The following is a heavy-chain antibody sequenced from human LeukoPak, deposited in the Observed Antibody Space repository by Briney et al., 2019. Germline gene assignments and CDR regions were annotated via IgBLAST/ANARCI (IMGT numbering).Heavy chain of an antibody. D-gene: IGHD3-22*01. CDR1: GGSISRGTYY. CDR3: ARQVRGYYYEAFDI. Sequence: SQTLSLTCTVSGGSISRGTYYWGWIRQPPGKGLEWLGSIYYSGSTHHNPSLKSPGTISVDTSKNEFSLKLTSVTAAHTAVYYCARQVRGYYYEAFDIWGQGTMVTVSS. J-gene: IGHJ3*02. V-gene: IGHV4-39*01. CDR2: IYYSGST.